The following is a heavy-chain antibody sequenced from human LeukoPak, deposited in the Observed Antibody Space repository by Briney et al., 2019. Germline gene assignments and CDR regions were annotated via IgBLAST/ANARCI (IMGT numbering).Heavy chain of an antibody. V-gene: IGHV4-61*01. D-gene: IGHD3-22*01. CDR1: GGSISGTYYY. CDR2: IYYSGST. Sequence: SETLSLTCTVSGGSISGTYYYWGWIRQPPGKGLEWIGYIYYSGSTNYNHSLKRRVTISVDTSKNQFSLKLSSVTAADTAVYYCARDNVDYYDSSGYRIDAFDIWGQGTMVTVSS. J-gene: IGHJ3*02. CDR3: ARDNVDYYDSSGYRIDAFDI.